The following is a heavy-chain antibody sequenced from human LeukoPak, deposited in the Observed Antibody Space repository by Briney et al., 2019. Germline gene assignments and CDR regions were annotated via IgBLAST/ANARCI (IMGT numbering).Heavy chain of an antibody. CDR1: GFTVSSNY. CDR2: LYSGGAT. V-gene: IGHV3-53*01. D-gene: IGHD2-15*01. Sequence: PGGSLRLSCAASGFTVSSNYMSWVRQAPGKGLEWVPVLYSGGATYYADSVKGRFTISRDDSKNTLFLQMNGLRAEDTAIYYCARDFNLLGLAVDWGQGTLVTVSS. CDR3: ARDFNLLGLAVD. J-gene: IGHJ4*02.